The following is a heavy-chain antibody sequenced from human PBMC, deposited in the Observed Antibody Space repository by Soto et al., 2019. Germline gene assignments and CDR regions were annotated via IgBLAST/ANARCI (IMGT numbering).Heavy chain of an antibody. CDR1: GFTFSSYG. J-gene: IGHJ4*02. Sequence: GGSLRLSCAASGFTFSSYGMHWVRQAPGKGLEWVAVVWYDGSNKYYADSVKGRFTISRDNSKNTLYLQMNSLRAEDTAVYYCARVPQYYDFWSGPFDYWGQGXLVTVYS. D-gene: IGHD3-3*01. V-gene: IGHV3-33*01. CDR2: VWYDGSNK. CDR3: ARVPQYYDFWSGPFDY.